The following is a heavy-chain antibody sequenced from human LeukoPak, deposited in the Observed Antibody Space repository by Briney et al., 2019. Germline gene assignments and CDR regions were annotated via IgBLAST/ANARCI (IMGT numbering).Heavy chain of an antibody. CDR1: NGSFSSYY. J-gene: IGHJ3*01. Sequence: SETLSLTCAVYNGSFSSYYWSWIRQPPGKGLEWIGEINHSGSTNYNPFLKSRVTMSVDSSKNQFSLQLTSVTAADTAVYYCARVRIIPGARDAFDVWGPGTMVTVSS. D-gene: IGHD2-2*01. V-gene: IGHV4-34*01. CDR3: ARVRIIPGARDAFDV. CDR2: INHSGST.